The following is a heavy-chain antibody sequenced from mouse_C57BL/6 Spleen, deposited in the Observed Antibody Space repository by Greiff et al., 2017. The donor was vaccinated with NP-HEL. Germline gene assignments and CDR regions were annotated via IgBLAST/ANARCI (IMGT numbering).Heavy chain of an antibody. D-gene: IGHD2-12*01. Sequence: DVQLVESGGGLVKPGGSLKLSCAASGFTFSSYTMSWVRQTPEKRLEWVATISGGGGNTYYPDSVKGRFTISRDNAKNTLYLQMSSLRSEDTALYYCARRNDGYYFDYWGQGTTLTVSS. CDR2: ISGGGGNT. CDR3: ARRNDGYYFDY. CDR1: GFTFSSYT. J-gene: IGHJ2*01. V-gene: IGHV5-9*01.